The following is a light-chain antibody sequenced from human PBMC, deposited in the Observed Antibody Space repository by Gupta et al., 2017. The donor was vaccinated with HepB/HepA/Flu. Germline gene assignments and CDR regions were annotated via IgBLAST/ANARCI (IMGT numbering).Light chain of an antibody. CDR1: SPNIGAGYD. J-gene: IGLJ2*01. V-gene: IGLV1-40*01. CDR2: GNS. Sequence: QSVLTQPPSVSGAPGQRVPISCTGSSPNIGAGYDVHWYQQLPGTAPKLLIYGNSNRPSGVPDRFSGSKSGTSASLAITGLQAEDEADYYCQSYDSSLRVFGGGTKLTVL. CDR3: QSYDSSLRV.